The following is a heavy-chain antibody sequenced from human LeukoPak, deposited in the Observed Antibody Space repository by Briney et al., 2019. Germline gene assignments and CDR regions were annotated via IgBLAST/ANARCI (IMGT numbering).Heavy chain of an antibody. Sequence: SETLSLTCTVSGGSITSYYWSWLRQPPGKGLEWIGYIYYSGSTNYNPSVKSRVTMSVDTSKNQFSLKLNSVTAADTAVYYCATLWRLGASTGEAFDIWGQGTMVTVSS. CDR3: ATLWRLGASTGEAFDI. CDR1: GGSITSYY. V-gene: IGHV4-59*01. CDR2: IYYSGST. D-gene: IGHD1-26*01. J-gene: IGHJ3*02.